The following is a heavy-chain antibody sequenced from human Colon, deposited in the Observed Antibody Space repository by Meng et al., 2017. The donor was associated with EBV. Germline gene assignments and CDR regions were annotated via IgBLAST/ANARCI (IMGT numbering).Heavy chain of an antibody. CDR2: IYHGGTT. Sequence: QLLPQEPDSGLVQPSQSLSLTCAVSGDSISSGDYSWSWIRQPPGQGLEWIGYIYHGGTTYNTSLKSRVTISVDNSKNQFSLRLTSVTAADTAVYYCARGPYCGGDCYWFDPWGQGTLVTVSS. D-gene: IGHD2-21*02. CDR1: GDSISSGDYS. CDR3: ARGPYCGGDCYWFDP. V-gene: IGHV4-30-2*01. J-gene: IGHJ5*02.